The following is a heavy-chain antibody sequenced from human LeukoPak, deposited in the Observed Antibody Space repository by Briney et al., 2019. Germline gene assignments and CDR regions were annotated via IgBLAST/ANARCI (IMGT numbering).Heavy chain of an antibody. Sequence: PGGSLRLSCAASGFTFSSYAMHWVRQAPGKGLEWVAVISNDRSKKQYADSVKGRLTISRDNSKNTLYLQMNSLRAEDTDVYYCARDLAYCGGECYSGDAFDIWGQGTMVTVSS. V-gene: IGHV3-30*04. D-gene: IGHD2-21*01. CDR3: ARDLAYCGGECYSGDAFDI. CDR2: ISNDRSKK. CDR1: GFTFSSYA. J-gene: IGHJ3*02.